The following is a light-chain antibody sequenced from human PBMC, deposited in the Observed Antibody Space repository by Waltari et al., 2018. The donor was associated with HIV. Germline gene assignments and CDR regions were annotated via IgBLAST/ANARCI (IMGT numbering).Light chain of an antibody. CDR1: SSDIGPYDS. CDR3: SSYGDSLRVL. V-gene: IGLV2-8*01. CDR2: EVS. Sequence: QSALTPPPSASGSLGQSVTISCTGPSSDIGPYDSVSWFQQHPRSAPKLLLYEVSRRPSTVSGRFSGSRSGSTGFLTVAGLQADDEATYFCSSYGDSLRVLVGGGTNVTVL. J-gene: IGLJ2*01.